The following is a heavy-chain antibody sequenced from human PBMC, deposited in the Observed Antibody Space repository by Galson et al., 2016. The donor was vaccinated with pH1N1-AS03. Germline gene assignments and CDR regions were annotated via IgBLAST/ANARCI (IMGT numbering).Heavy chain of an antibody. D-gene: IGHD6-19*01. CDR3: AKEVGSSGWFDACDL. CDR1: GFSFSTYW. CDR2: INGDATTT. V-gene: IGHV3-74*01. J-gene: IGHJ3*01. Sequence: SLRLSCAASGFSFSTYWMYWVRQAPGKGLVWLARINGDATTTNYADSVRGRFTISRDNAKNTLHLQMNSLRVEDTANYFCAKEVGSSGWFDACDLWGQGTVVTASS.